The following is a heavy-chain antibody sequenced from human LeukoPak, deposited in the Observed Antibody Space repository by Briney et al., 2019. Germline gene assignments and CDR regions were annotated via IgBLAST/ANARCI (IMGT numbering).Heavy chain of an antibody. J-gene: IGHJ5*02. Sequence: SETLSLTCAVSGGSFSGYYWSWIRQPPGKGLEWIGEINHSGSTNYNPSLKSRVTISVDTSKNQFSLKLSSVTAADTAVYYCARGDTQVNWFDPWGQGTLVTVSS. CDR1: GGSFSGYY. CDR3: ARGDTQVNWFDP. CDR2: INHSGST. D-gene: IGHD2-2*02. V-gene: IGHV4-34*01.